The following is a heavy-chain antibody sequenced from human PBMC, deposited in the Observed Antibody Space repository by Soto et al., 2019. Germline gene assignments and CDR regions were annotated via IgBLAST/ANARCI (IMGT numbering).Heavy chain of an antibody. CDR1: GGGFSSYA. CDR3: ARGRGYTYGAADY. Sequence: QVQLVQSGAEVKKPGSSVKISCKASGGGFSSYAISWVRQAPGQGLEWMGGIIGMFGTTNYAQKFEGRLTITAEEITSTAYMEVSSLRLEDTALYYCARGRGYTYGAADYWGQGTLVTVSS. D-gene: IGHD5-18*01. V-gene: IGHV1-69*12. CDR2: IIGMFGTT. J-gene: IGHJ4*02.